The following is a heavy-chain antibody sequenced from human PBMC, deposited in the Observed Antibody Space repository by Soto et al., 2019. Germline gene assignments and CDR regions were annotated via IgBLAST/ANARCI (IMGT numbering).Heavy chain of an antibody. CDR1: GFAFSNYS. CDR2: ITRSSSTM. J-gene: IGHJ4*02. CDR3: ATGTLPNY. Sequence: EVQLVESGGGLVQPGGSLRLSCAASGFAFSNYSMNWVRQATGKGLEWVSYITRSSSTMYYADSVKGRFTISRDNAKNSLYLQMNSLRAEDTALYYCATGTLPNYWGQGTLVTVSS. V-gene: IGHV3-48*01.